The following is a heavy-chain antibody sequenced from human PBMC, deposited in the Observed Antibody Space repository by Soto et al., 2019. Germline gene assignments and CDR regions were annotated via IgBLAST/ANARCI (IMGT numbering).Heavy chain of an antibody. CDR2: ISSSGSTI. CDR1: GFTFSSCE. Sequence: GGSLRLSCAASGFTFSSCEMDWVRQAPGKGLEWVSYISSSGSTIYYADSVKGRFTISRDNAKNSLYLQMNSLRAEDTAVYYCAREDTAMATDSSYGMDVWGQGTTVTVSS. J-gene: IGHJ6*02. CDR3: AREDTAMATDSSYGMDV. V-gene: IGHV3-48*03. D-gene: IGHD5-18*01.